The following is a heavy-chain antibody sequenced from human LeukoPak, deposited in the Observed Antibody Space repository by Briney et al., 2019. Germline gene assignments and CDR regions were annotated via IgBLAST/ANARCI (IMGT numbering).Heavy chain of an antibody. V-gene: IGHV4-59*08. CDR2: FFFGGST. J-gene: IGHJ4*02. Sequence: SETLSLTCTVSGGSIRSYYWSWIRQPPGKGLEWIGCFFFGGSTDYNPSLQSRVTISVDTSKNQLSLKVSSVTASDTAVYYCARRRYISGQIDYWGQGTLVTVSS. CDR3: ARRRYISGQIDY. D-gene: IGHD6-19*01. CDR1: GGSIRSYY.